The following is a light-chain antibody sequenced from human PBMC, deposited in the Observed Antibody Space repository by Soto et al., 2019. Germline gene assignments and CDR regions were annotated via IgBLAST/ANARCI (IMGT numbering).Light chain of an antibody. CDR3: QQGYSTRLS. CDR2: GAS. Sequence: DIEMTQSPSSLSASVGDRVTITCRASQSISTYLNWYQQKGGKAPKLLIHGASSLQGGVPLRFSGSGSGTDFTLTISSVQPEDFATYYCQQGYSTRLSFGGGTKVELK. J-gene: IGKJ4*01. V-gene: IGKV1-39*01. CDR1: QSISTY.